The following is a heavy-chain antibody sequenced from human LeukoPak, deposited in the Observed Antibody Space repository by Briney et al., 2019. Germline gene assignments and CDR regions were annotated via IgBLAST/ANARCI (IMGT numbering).Heavy chain of an antibody. V-gene: IGHV3-30*03. CDR3: ARDPLWGLLGYCSSTSCYYFDY. Sequence: GGSLRLSCAASGFTFSSNGMHWVRQAPGKGLEWVGVISYDGSNKFYADSVKGRFTISRDNSKNTLYLQMNSLRAEDTAVYYCARDPLWGLLGYCSSTSCYYFDYWGQGTLVTVSS. J-gene: IGHJ4*02. D-gene: IGHD2-2*01. CDR1: GFTFSSNG. CDR2: ISYDGSNK.